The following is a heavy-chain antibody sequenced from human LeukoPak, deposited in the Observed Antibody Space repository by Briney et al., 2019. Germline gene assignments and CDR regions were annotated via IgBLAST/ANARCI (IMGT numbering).Heavy chain of an antibody. D-gene: IGHD6-25*01. CDR2: IYSGGST. CDR1: GFTVSSNY. J-gene: IGHJ6*02. CDR3: ARSGGYYYYGMDV. V-gene: IGHV3-53*01. Sequence: GGSLRLSCAASGFTVSSNYMSWVRQAPGKGLEWVSVIYSGGSTYYADSVKGRFTISRDNSKNTLYLQMNSLRAEDTAVYYCARSGGYYYYGMDVWGQGTTVTVSS.